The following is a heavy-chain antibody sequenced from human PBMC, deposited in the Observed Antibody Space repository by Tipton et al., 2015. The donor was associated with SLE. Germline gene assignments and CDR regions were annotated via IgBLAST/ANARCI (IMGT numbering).Heavy chain of an antibody. V-gene: IGHV3-7*03. CDR2: IKQDGSEK. CDR3: ARGEGSSYSDY. J-gene: IGHJ4*02. Sequence: SLRLSCAASGFTFSSYWMHWVRQAPGKGLEWVANIKQDGSEKYYVDSVKGRFTISGDNAKNSLYLQMNSLRAEDTAVYYCARGEGSSYSDYWGQGTLVTVSS. CDR1: GFTFSSYW.